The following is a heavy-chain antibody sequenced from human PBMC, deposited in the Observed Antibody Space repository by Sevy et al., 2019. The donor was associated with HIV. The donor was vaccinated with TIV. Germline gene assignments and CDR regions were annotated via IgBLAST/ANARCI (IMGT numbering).Heavy chain of an antibody. Sequence: GGSLRLSCAASGFTFSSYGMHWVRQAPGKGLEWVAFIRYDGRNKYYADSVKGRFTISRDNSKNTLYLQMNSLRGADTAVYYCAKDNQQWLAIYGMDVWGQGTTVTVSS. CDR1: GFTFSSYG. D-gene: IGHD6-19*01. CDR3: AKDNQQWLAIYGMDV. CDR2: IRYDGRNK. V-gene: IGHV3-30*02. J-gene: IGHJ6*02.